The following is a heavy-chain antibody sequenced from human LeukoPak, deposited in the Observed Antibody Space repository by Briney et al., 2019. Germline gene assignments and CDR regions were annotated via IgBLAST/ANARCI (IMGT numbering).Heavy chain of an antibody. CDR3: ARDRSSSWYKDFDY. CDR1: GGSFSGYY. Sequence: PSETLSLTCAVYGGSFSGYYWSWIRQPPGKGLEWIGEINHSGSTNYNPSLKSRVTISVDTSKNQFSLKLSSVTAADTAVYYCARDRSSSWYKDFDYWGQGTLVTVSS. V-gene: IGHV4-34*01. J-gene: IGHJ4*02. CDR2: INHSGST. D-gene: IGHD6-13*01.